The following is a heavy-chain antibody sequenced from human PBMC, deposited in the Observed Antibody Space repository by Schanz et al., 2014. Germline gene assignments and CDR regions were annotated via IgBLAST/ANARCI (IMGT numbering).Heavy chain of an antibody. J-gene: IGHJ3*02. CDR1: GFTLTSYA. V-gene: IGHV3-48*04. CDR2: ISSSSIYT. D-gene: IGHD7-27*01. CDR3: ARENLNWEAFDI. Sequence: EVQVVESGGGLVQPGGSLRLSCEASGFTLTSYALTWVRQAPGKGLEWVSYISSSSIYTNYADSVKGRFTISRDNAKNSLYLEMTSLRGEDTAVYYCARENLNWEAFDIWGQGTVVTVSS.